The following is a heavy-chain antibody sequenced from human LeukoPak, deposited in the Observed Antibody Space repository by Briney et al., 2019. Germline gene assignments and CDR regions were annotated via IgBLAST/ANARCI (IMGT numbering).Heavy chain of an antibody. CDR3: ARRYYGMDV. V-gene: IGHV4-61*09. Sequence: SQTLSLTCTVSGGSISSGSYYWSWIRQPAGKGLEWIGYIYYSGSTNYNPSLKSRVTISVDTSKNQFSLKLSSVTAADTAVYYCARRYYGMDVWGQGTTVTVSS. CDR1: GGSISSGSYY. J-gene: IGHJ6*02. CDR2: IYYSGST.